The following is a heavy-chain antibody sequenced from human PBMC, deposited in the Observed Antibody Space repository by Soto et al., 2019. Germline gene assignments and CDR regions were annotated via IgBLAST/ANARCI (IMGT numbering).Heavy chain of an antibody. D-gene: IGHD5-12*01. CDR3: ARGAAAVDLPYDF. V-gene: IGHV1-46*01. CDR1: GYTLTNYD. Sequence: ASVKVSCKASGYTLTNYDMHWVRQAPGQGLEWMGIFNPRGGSTSLAQKFQGRVTMNWDTSTTTVYMDVSSLTSEDAAVYYCARGAAAVDLPYDFWGQGTLLTLSS. J-gene: IGHJ4*02. CDR2: FNPRGGST.